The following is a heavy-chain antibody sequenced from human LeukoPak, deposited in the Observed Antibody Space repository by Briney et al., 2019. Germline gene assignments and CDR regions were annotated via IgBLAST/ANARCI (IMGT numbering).Heavy chain of an antibody. CDR3: ARTVLWFPYGGVDP. CDR1: GGSFSGYF. Sequence: KPSETLSLTCAVSGGSFSGYFWSWIRQPPGKGLEWIGEINHSGSTKYNPSLKNRVTLSVDTSKNQFSLKLSSVTAADTAVYCCARTVLWFPYGGVDPWGQGTLVTVSS. J-gene: IGHJ5*02. CDR2: INHSGST. D-gene: IGHD3-10*01. V-gene: IGHV4-34*01.